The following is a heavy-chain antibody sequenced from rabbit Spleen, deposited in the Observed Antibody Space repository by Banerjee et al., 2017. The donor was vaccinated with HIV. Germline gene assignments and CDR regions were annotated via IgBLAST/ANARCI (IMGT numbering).Heavy chain of an antibody. D-gene: IGHD4-1*01. J-gene: IGHJ4*01. CDR1: GVSFSGDSY. CDR2: MDPVFGAT. CDR3: ARDDALTHSYAFNL. V-gene: IGHV1S40*01. Sequence: QSLEESGGDLVKPGASLTLTCIASGVSFSGDSYMCWVRQAPGKGLEWIGCMDPVFGATYYASWPKGRFTISKTSSTTVTLQMTSLTAADTATYFCARDDALTHSYAFNLWGPGTLVTVS.